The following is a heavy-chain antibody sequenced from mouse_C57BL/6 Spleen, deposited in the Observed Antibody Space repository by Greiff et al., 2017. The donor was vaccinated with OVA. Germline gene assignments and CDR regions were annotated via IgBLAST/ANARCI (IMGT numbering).Heavy chain of an antibody. CDR2: IYPGDGDT. CDR3: ARNWGFDV. Sequence: VQLQQSGPELVKPGASVKISCKASGYAFSSSWMNWVKQRPGKGLEWIGRIYPGDGDTNYNGKFKGKATLTADKSSSTAYMQLSSLTSEDSAVYFCARNWGFDVWGTGTTVTVSS. CDR1: GYAFSSSW. V-gene: IGHV1-82*01. J-gene: IGHJ1*03.